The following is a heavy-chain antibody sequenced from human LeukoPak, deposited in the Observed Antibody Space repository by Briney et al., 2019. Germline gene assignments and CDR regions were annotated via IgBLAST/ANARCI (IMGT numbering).Heavy chain of an antibody. J-gene: IGHJ4*02. CDR2: ISYDGSNK. CDR1: GFTFSSYA. CDR3: ARVPSYDSSGYFDY. V-gene: IGHV3-30-3*01. D-gene: IGHD3-22*01. Sequence: GGSLRLSCAASGFTFSSYAMHWVRRAPGKGLEWVAVISYDGSNKYYADSVKGRFTISRDNSKNTLYLQMNSLRAEDTAVYYCARVPSYDSSGYFDYWGQGTLVTVSS.